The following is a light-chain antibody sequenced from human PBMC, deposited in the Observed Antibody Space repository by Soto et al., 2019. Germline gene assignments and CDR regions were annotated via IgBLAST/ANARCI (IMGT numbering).Light chain of an antibody. CDR2: DAS. Sequence: EIVLTQSPATLSVSPGERATLSCRASQSVSSYLAWYQQKPGQAPRLLIYDASNTATGIPARLSGSGSGTDFTLTIRRLEPEDFAVYYCQQYGSLITFGQGTRLEIK. CDR3: QQYGSLIT. CDR1: QSVSSY. J-gene: IGKJ5*01. V-gene: IGKV3-20*01.